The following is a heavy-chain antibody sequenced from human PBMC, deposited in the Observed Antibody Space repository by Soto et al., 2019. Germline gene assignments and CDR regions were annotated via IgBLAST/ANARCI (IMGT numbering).Heavy chain of an antibody. CDR3: ARPNYDSLTGYFDY. J-gene: IGHJ4*02. Sequence: SETLSLTCTVSGGSISSSSYYWGWIRQPQGQGLVWIGCNYYSGSSYYTPSLRSRVTISVDTSKNQFSLKLSSVTAADTAVYYCARPNYDSLTGYFDYWGQGTLVTVSS. D-gene: IGHD3-9*01. V-gene: IGHV4-39*01. CDR1: GGSISSSSYY. CDR2: NYYSGSS.